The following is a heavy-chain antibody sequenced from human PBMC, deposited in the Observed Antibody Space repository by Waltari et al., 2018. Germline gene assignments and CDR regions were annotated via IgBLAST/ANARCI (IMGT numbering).Heavy chain of an antibody. CDR3: VRDEAWSFDY. CDR1: GFTFSSYS. J-gene: IGHJ4*02. V-gene: IGHV3-48*04. D-gene: IGHD2-21*01. Sequence: EVQLVESGGGLAQPGGSLRLSCAASGFTFSSYSMNWVRQAPGKGLELVSYISSGSGRIYYADSVKGRFTISRDNAKNSLYLQMNSLRAEDTAVYYCVRDEAWSFDYWGQGTLVTVSS. CDR2: ISSGSGRI.